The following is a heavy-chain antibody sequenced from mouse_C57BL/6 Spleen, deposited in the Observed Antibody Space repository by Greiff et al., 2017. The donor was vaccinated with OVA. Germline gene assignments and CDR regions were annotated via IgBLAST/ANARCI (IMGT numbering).Heavy chain of an antibody. CDR2: IDPSDSYT. Sequence: QVQLKQPGAELVMPGASVKLSCKASGYTFTSYWMHWVKQRPGQGLEWIGEIDPSDSYTNYNQKFKGKSTLTVDKSSSTAYMQLSSLTSEDSAVYYCARRGYYGTPYWYFDVWGTGTTVTVSS. D-gene: IGHD2-1*01. CDR3: ARRGYYGTPYWYFDV. CDR1: GYTFTSYW. V-gene: IGHV1-69*01. J-gene: IGHJ1*03.